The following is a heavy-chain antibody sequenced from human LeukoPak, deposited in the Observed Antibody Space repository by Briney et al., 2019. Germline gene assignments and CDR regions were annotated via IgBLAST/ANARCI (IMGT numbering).Heavy chain of an antibody. CDR2: INHSGST. CDR1: GGSFSGYY. D-gene: IGHD1-7*01. Sequence: PSETLSPTCAVYGGSFSGYYWSWIRQPPGKGLEWIGEINHSGSTNYNPSLKSRVTISVDTSKNQFSLKLSSVTAADTAVYYCARGLSLITGTTAVVATKGSLDYWGQGTLVTVSS. J-gene: IGHJ4*02. V-gene: IGHV4-34*01. CDR3: ARGLSLITGTTAVVATKGSLDY.